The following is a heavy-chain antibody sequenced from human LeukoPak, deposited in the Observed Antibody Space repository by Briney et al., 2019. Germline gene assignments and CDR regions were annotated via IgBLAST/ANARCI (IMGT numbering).Heavy chain of an antibody. CDR1: GGSISSSSYY. Sequence: SETLSLTCTVSGGSISSSSYYWGWIRQPPGKGLEWIGSIYYSGSTYYNPSLKSRVTISVDTSKNQFSLKLSSVTAADTAVYYCASPHVMTTVVNDAFDIWGRGTMVTVSS. D-gene: IGHD4-23*01. CDR2: IYYSGST. V-gene: IGHV4-39*01. CDR3: ASPHVMTTVVNDAFDI. J-gene: IGHJ3*02.